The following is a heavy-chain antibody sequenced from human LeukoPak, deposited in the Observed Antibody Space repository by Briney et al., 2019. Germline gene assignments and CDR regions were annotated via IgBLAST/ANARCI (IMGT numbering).Heavy chain of an antibody. Sequence: PGRSLRLSCAASRFTFSSYGIHWVRQAPGKGLEWVAVISYDGSSKYYADSVKGRFTISRDNSKNTLYLQMNSLRAEDTAVYYCAKEHFGEFSYGMDVWGQGTTVTVSS. D-gene: IGHD3-10*01. CDR1: RFTFSSYG. J-gene: IGHJ6*02. CDR3: AKEHFGEFSYGMDV. CDR2: ISYDGSSK. V-gene: IGHV3-30*18.